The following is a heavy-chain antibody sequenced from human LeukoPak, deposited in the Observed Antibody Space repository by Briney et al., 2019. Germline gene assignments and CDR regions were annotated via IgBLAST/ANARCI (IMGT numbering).Heavy chain of an antibody. D-gene: IGHD3-22*01. CDR1: GGSISSYY. CDR3: AREGPPTIVVVGGAFDI. Sequence: SETLSLTCTVSGGSISSYYWSWIRQPPGKGLEWIGYIYYSGSTNYNPSLKSRVTISVDTSKNQFSLKLSSVTAADTAVYYCAREGPPTIVVVGGAFDIWGQGTMVTVSS. CDR2: IYYSGST. J-gene: IGHJ3*02. V-gene: IGHV4-59*01.